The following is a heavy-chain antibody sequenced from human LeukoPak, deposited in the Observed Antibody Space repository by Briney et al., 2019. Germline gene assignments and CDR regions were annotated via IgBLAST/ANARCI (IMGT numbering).Heavy chain of an antibody. V-gene: IGHV3-48*03. J-gene: IGHJ4*02. CDR2: ISSSGSTI. CDR3: ARQGWWKRYFDY. D-gene: IGHD2-15*01. CDR1: GFTFSSYE. Sequence: GGSLRLSCAASGFTFSSYEMNWVRQAPGKGLEWVSYISSSGSTIYYADSVKGRFTISRDNAKNSLYLQMNSLRAEDTAVYHCARQGWWKRYFDYWGQGTLVTVSS.